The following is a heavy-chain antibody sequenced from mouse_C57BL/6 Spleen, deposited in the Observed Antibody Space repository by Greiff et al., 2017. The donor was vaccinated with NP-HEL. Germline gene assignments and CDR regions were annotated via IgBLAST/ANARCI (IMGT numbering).Heavy chain of an antibody. V-gene: IGHV5-6*02. CDR1: GFTFSSYG. J-gene: IGHJ1*03. CDR2: ISSGGSYT. Sequence: EVMLVESGGDLVKPGGSLKLSCAASGFTFSSYGMSWVRQTPDKRLEWVATISSGGSYTYYPDSVKGRFTISRDNAKNTLYLQMSSLKSEDTAMYYCARRRITTVVGGYFDVWGTGTTVTVSS. CDR3: ARRRITTVVGGYFDV. D-gene: IGHD1-1*01.